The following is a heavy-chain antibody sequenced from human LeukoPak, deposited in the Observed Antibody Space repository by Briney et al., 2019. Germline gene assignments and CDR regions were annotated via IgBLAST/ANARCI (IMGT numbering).Heavy chain of an antibody. CDR1: GYSISSGYY. D-gene: IGHD5-18*01. CDR2: IYHSGST. J-gene: IGHJ4*02. Sequence: PSETLSLTCTVSGYSISSGYYWGWIRQPPGKGLEWIGSIYHSGSTYYNPSLKSRVTISVDTSKNQFSLKLSSVTAADTAVYYCAREINTAMANDYWGQGTLVTVSS. CDR3: AREINTAMANDY. V-gene: IGHV4-38-2*02.